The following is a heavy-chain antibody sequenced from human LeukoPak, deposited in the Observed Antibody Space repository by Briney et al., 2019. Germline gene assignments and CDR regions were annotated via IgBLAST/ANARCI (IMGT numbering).Heavy chain of an antibody. D-gene: IGHD4-17*01. J-gene: IGHJ4*02. CDR3: ARGNFLFHPSTPYYGDYEGMVPYFDY. Sequence: GASVKVSCKASGYTFTSYGISWVRQAPGQGLEWMGWISAYNGNTNYAQKLQGRVTMTTDTSTSTAYMELRSLRSDDTAVYYCARGNFLFHPSTPYYGDYEGMVPYFDYWGQGTLVTVSS. V-gene: IGHV1-18*01. CDR2: ISAYNGNT. CDR1: GYTFTSYG.